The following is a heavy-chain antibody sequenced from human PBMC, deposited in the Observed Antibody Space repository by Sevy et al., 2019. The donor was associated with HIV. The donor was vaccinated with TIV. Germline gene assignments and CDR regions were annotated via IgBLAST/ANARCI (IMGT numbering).Heavy chain of an antibody. CDR2: INSDGSST. V-gene: IGHV3-74*01. Sequence: GGSLRLSCAASGFTFSSYWMHWVRQAPGKGLVLVSRINSDGSSTSYADSVKGRFTISGDNAKNTLYLQMNSLRAEDTAGYYCARDLSYDILTGYPLFYYYGMDVWGQGTTVTVSS. CDR1: GFTFSSYW. CDR3: ARDLSYDILTGYPLFYYYGMDV. D-gene: IGHD3-9*01. J-gene: IGHJ6*02.